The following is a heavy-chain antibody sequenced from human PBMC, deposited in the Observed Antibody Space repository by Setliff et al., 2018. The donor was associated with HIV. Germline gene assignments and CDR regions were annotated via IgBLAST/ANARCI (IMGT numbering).Heavy chain of an antibody. CDR2: IFYSGST. CDR1: GGSVSTGNYY. Sequence: SETLSLTCTVSGGSVSTGNYYWNWIRLPPGKGLEWIGYIFYSGSTNYNPSLKSRVTISVDTSKNQCSLRLNSVTAADTAIYYCTRRGADSYYPRPLDVWGKGTTVTVSS. CDR3: TRRGADSYYPRPLDV. V-gene: IGHV4-61*01. J-gene: IGHJ6*04. D-gene: IGHD3-10*01.